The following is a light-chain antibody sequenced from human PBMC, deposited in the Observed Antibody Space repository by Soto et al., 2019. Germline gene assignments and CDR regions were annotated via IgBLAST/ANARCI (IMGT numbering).Light chain of an antibody. Sequence: IQMTQSPSTLSASVGDRVTITCRASQSISGTLAWYQQKPGKAPKLLIYDASSLERGVPSRFSGSGSGTEFTLTISSLQPDDFATYYCQQFDTYSRTFGPGTKVDI. CDR1: QSISGT. CDR3: QQFDTYSRT. V-gene: IGKV1-5*01. CDR2: DAS. J-gene: IGKJ1*01.